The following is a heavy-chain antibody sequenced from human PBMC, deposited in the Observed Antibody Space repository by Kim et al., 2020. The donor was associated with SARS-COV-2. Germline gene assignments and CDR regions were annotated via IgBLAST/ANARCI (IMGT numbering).Heavy chain of an antibody. V-gene: IGHV3-23*01. CDR2: ISGSGGST. D-gene: IGHD3-10*01. J-gene: IGHJ6*02. CDR3: AKSVGEYYSYYGMDV. CDR1: GFIFVDYA. Sequence: GGSLRLSCAASGFIFVDYAMCWVRQAPGKGLEWVSGISGSGGSTDYADSVKGRFTISRDISKNTLYLQMSSLRAEDTAVYYCAKSVGEYYSYYGMDVWGQGTTVTVSS.